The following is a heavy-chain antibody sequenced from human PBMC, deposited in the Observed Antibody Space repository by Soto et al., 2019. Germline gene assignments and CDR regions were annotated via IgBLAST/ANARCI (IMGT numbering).Heavy chain of an antibody. J-gene: IGHJ5*02. CDR3: PRDPAP. CDR2: IYNSGTT. Sequence: QVQLQESGPGLVKPSETLSLTCTVSGGSITRCGYSCSWIRQHPGKGLEWIGYIYNSGTTYYNPSLKSRCTISVDTAKNQFSLKLTSVTAADTAFYYCPRDPAPWGQGTLVTVSS. V-gene: IGHV4-31*03. CDR1: GGSITRCGYS.